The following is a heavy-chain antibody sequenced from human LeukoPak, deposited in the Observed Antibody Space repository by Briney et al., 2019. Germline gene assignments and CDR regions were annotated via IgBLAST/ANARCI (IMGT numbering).Heavy chain of an antibody. D-gene: IGHD5-12*01. CDR1: GFTFSTSW. J-gene: IGHJ4*02. V-gene: IGHV3-7*03. Sequence: GGSLRLSCAASGFTFSTSWMSWVRQVPGKGLEWVANIKKDGSETYYVDSVKGRFTISRDNARNSLYLQMNSLRAEDTAMYYCARGRYSGTTYYFDYWGQGTLVTVSS. CDR3: ARGRYSGTTYYFDY. CDR2: IKKDGSET.